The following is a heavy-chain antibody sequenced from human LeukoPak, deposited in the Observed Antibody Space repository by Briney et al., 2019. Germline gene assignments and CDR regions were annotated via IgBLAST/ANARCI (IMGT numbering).Heavy chain of an antibody. CDR2: IYSSGST. V-gene: IGHV4-59*13. J-gene: IGHJ4*02. CDR3: ARFAYCGGHCWYYFDY. D-gene: IGHD2-21*02. CDR1: GGSISSYY. Sequence: SETLSLTCTVSGGSISSYYWSWIRQPPGKGLEWIGYIYSSGSTNYNPSLKSRITISVDTPKNQFSLKLSSVTAADTAVYYCARFAYCGGHCWYYFDYWGQGSLVTVSS.